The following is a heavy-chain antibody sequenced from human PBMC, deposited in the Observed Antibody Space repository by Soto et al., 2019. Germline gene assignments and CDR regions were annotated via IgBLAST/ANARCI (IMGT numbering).Heavy chain of an antibody. J-gene: IGHJ4*02. CDR2: INLNSGGT. V-gene: IGHV1-2*02. CDR1: GHYFSGYY. D-gene: IGHD2-2*01. Sequence: QVQLVQSGAEVKKTGASVKVYCEAPGHYFSGYYMYWVRQAPGHGLERIGWINLNSGGTNYAQKFQGRVTMTRYTSITTGYMELRGLTSDDTAVYYSASAPTYYCISCYLEVWGLGTLVTVSS. CDR3: ASAPTYYCISCYLEV.